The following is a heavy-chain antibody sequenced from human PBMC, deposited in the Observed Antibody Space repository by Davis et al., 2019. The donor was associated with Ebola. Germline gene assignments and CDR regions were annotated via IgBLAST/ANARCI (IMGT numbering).Heavy chain of an antibody. CDR2: IYWDDDQ. Sequence: SGPTLVTPTQTLTLTCTFSGFSFRTRGVGVGWIRQPPGKALEWLALIYWDDDQYYSPSLKSRLTITKDTSKNQVVLTMTNMDPVDTATYYCAHSHGDYWGQGTLVTVSS. CDR1: GFSFRTRGVG. J-gene: IGHJ4*02. V-gene: IGHV2-5*02. CDR3: AHSHGDY.